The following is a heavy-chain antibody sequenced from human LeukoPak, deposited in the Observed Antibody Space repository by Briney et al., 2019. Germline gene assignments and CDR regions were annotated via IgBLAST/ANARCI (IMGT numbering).Heavy chain of an antibody. Sequence: SETLSLTCTVSGGSISSYYWSWIRQPPGKGLEWIVYIYYSGSTSYNPSLKSRVTISVDTSKNQFSLKLSSVTAADTAVYYCARDGRGVTNDYYYGMDVWGQGTTVTVSS. CDR1: GGSISSYY. CDR3: ARDGRGVTNDYYYGMDV. J-gene: IGHJ6*02. CDR2: IYYSGST. D-gene: IGHD2-21*02. V-gene: IGHV4-59*01.